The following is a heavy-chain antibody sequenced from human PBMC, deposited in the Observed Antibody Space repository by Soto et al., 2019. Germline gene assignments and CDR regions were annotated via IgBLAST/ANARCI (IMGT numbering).Heavy chain of an antibody. CDR1: GFTFSDEN. V-gene: IGHV3-21*01. J-gene: IGHJ5*02. CDR3: ASGPYFAMLTGYFDP. CDR2: ISGGGSYI. Sequence: GSLRLSCSASGFTFSDENMSWVRQVPGKGLEWVSGISGGGSYIFYADSVQGRFSISRDNPKNSLYLQMNSLRAEDTAVYYCASGPYFAMLTGYFDPWGQGTLVTVSS. D-gene: IGHD3-9*01.